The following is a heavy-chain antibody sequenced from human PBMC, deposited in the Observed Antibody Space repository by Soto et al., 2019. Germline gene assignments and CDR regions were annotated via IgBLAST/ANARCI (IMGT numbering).Heavy chain of an antibody. D-gene: IGHD3-3*01. J-gene: IGHJ5*02. Sequence: QVTLKESGPVLVKPTETLTLTCTVSGFSLSNARMGVSWIRQPPGKALEWLAHIFSNDEKSYSTSLKSRLTISKDTSKGQVVLTMTNMDPVDTATYYCARSRITIFGVVIMGHNWFDPWGQGTLVTVSS. CDR3: ARSRITIFGVVIMGHNWFDP. V-gene: IGHV2-26*01. CDR2: IFSNDEK. CDR1: GFSLSNARMG.